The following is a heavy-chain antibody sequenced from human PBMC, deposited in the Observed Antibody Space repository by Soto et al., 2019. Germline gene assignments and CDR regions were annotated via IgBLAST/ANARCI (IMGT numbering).Heavy chain of an antibody. V-gene: IGHV3-53*01. CDR2: IYSGGIT. J-gene: IGHJ6*02. Sequence: EVQLVEYGGGLIQPGGSLRLSCAASGFSVSSNYMSWVRQAPGKGLEWVSVIYSGGITHYADSVKGRFTISRDNSKNTLYLQMNSLRAEDTAVYYCARDSTWIPYYHYGMDVWGQGTTVTVSS. CDR3: ARDSTWIPYYHYGMDV. CDR1: GFSVSSNY. D-gene: IGHD5-18*01.